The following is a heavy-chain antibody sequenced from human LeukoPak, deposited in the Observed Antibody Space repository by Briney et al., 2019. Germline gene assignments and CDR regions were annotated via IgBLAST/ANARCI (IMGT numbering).Heavy chain of an antibody. Sequence: PGGSLRLSCAASGSTFSSYWMTWVRQAPGRGLEWVANIKEDGSLKYYVDSVKGRFTISRDNAKNSLCLQMNSLRAEDTAVYSCARGSGWYRGLDVWGQGTTVTVSS. J-gene: IGHJ6*02. CDR2: IKEDGSLK. CDR1: GSTFSSYW. V-gene: IGHV3-7*04. D-gene: IGHD6-19*01. CDR3: ARGSGWYRGLDV.